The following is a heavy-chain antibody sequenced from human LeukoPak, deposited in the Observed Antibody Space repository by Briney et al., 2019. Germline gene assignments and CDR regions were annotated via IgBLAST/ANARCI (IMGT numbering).Heavy chain of an antibody. CDR3: AKRRTVNSAFDY. Sequence: GGSLRLSCAASGFTFSSYAMSWVRQAPGKGLEWVSAISGSGGSTYYADSVKGRFTISRDNSRNTLYLQMNSLRAEDTAVYYCAKRRTVNSAFDYWGQGTLVTVSS. D-gene: IGHD4-17*01. CDR2: ISGSGGST. J-gene: IGHJ4*02. CDR1: GFTFSSYA. V-gene: IGHV3-23*01.